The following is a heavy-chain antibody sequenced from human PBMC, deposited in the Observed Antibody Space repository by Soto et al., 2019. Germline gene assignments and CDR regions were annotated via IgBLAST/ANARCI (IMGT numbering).Heavy chain of an antibody. CDR2: IYTSGST. CDR3: AAKWDFGDYAYYFDY. J-gene: IGHJ4*02. V-gene: IGHV4-4*07. Sequence: PSETLSLTCSVSGGSISSYYWSWIRQPAGKGLEWIGRIYTSGSTTYNPSLNSRVTMSVDTSKNQFSLKLNSVTAADTAVYYCAAKWDFGDYAYYFDYWGQGTLVTVS. CDR1: GGSISSYY. D-gene: IGHD4-17*01.